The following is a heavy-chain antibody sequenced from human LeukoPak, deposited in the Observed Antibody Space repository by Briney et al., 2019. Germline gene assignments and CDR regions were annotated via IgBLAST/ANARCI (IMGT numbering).Heavy chain of an antibody. CDR1: GYTFTSYA. D-gene: IGHD6-13*01. CDR3: ARDSRLISSSWYLWTYYYYMDV. Sequence: GASVKVSCKASGYTFTSYAMNWVRQAPGQGLEWMGWINTNTGNPTYAQGFTGRFVFSLDTSVSTAYLQISSLKAEDTAVYYCARDSRLISSSWYLWTYYYYMDVWGKGTTVTVSS. J-gene: IGHJ6*03. CDR2: INTNTGNP. V-gene: IGHV7-4-1*02.